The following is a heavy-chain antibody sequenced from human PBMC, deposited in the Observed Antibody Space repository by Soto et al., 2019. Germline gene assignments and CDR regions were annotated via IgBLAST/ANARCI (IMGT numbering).Heavy chain of an antibody. V-gene: IGHV3-21*01. CDR1: GFTFSSYS. Sequence: EVQLVESGGGLVKPGGSLRLSCAASGFTFSSYSMNWVRQAPGKRLEWVSSISSSSSYIYYADSVKGRFTISRDNAKNSLYLQMNSLRAEDTAVYYCARGSNWNDGYYYYYMDVWGKGTTVTVSS. CDR3: ARGSNWNDGYYYYYMDV. CDR2: ISSSSSYI. D-gene: IGHD1-20*01. J-gene: IGHJ6*03.